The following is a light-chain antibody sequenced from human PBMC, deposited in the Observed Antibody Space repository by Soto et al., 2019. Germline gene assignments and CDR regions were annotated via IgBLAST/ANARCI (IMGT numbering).Light chain of an antibody. CDR2: AAS. J-gene: IGKJ2*01. Sequence: DIQMTQSPSSLSASIGDRVTITCRASQSISVYLNWYQQKPGKAPKSLICAASSLHSGVPSRFSGSGSGTDFALTISSLQPEDFGTYYCQQSYSLPTFGQGTKLEIK. CDR1: QSISVY. V-gene: IGKV1-39*01. CDR3: QQSYSLPT.